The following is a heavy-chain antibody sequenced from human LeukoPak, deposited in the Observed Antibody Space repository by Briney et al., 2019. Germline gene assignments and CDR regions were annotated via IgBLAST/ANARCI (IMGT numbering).Heavy chain of an antibody. J-gene: IGHJ5*02. CDR2: ISGSGGST. D-gene: IGHD1-26*01. CDR3: AKDRNRGSYYNWFDP. CDR1: GFTFSSYA. Sequence: GGSLRLSCAASGFTFSSYAMSWVHHAPGKGLEWVSAISGSGGSTYYADSVKGRFTLSRDNSKNTLYLQMNSLRAEDTAAYYCAKDRNRGSYYNWFDPWGQGTLVTVSS. V-gene: IGHV3-23*01.